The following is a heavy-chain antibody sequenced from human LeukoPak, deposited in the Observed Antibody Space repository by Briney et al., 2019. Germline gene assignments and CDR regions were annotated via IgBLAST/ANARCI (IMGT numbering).Heavy chain of an antibody. D-gene: IGHD3-10*01. Sequence: ASVKVSCKASGFTFTNYNLHWVRQAPGQRLEWMGIINPSGGSTNYAQNFQGRVTMTRDTSTSTVYMELSSLRSEDTAVYYCARSPYGSGSYHFDYWGQGTLVTVSS. CDR2: INPSGGST. CDR1: GFTFTNYN. V-gene: IGHV1-46*01. CDR3: ARSPYGSGSYHFDY. J-gene: IGHJ4*02.